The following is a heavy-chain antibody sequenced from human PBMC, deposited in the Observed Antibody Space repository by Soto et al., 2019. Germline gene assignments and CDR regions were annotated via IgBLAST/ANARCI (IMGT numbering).Heavy chain of an antibody. J-gene: IGHJ4*02. CDR2: IYPGDSDT. D-gene: IGHD2-2*01. V-gene: IGHV5-51*01. CDR3: ARSRGHCSSTSCYGGFDY. Sequence: PGESLKIPCQGIGYAFTPYLIGCVRQMPGKGLEWMGIIYPGDSDTRYSPSFQGQVSISADKSIITTYLQWSSLQASDTAIYYCARSRGHCSSTSCYGGFDYWGQGNLVTVSS. CDR1: GYAFTPYL.